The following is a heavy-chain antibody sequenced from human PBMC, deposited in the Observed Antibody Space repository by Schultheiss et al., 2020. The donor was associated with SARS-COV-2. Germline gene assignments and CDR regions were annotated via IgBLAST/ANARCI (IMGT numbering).Heavy chain of an antibody. J-gene: IGHJ6*03. CDR2: IYYSGST. V-gene: IGHV4-59*01. CDR3: ASAYCSSTSAIGYYYYMDV. Sequence: SETLSLTCTVSGGSISSYYWSWIRQPPGKGLEWIGYIYYSGSTNYNPSLKSRVTISVDTSKNQFSLKLSSVTAADTAVYYCASAYCSSTSAIGYYYYMDVWGKGTTVTVSS. CDR1: GGSISSYY. D-gene: IGHD2-2*01.